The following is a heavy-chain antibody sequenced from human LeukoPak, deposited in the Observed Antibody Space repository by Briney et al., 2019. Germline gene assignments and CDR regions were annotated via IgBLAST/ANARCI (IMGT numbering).Heavy chain of an antibody. CDR3: ARRGRAVADRNYFYYMDV. D-gene: IGHD6-19*01. J-gene: IGHJ6*03. CDR2: IYTSGST. V-gene: IGHV4-61*02. Sequence: SQTLSLTCTVSGGSISSGSYYWSWIRQPAGKGLEWIGRIYTSGSTNYNPSLKSRVTISVDTSKNQFSLRLTSVTAADTAVYYCARRGRAVADRNYFYYMDVWGKGTVVTISS. CDR1: GGSISSGSYY.